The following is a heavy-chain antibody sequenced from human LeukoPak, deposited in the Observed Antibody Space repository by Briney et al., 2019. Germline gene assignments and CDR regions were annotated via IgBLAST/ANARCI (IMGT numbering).Heavy chain of an antibody. CDR2: IIPIFGTA. V-gene: IGHV1-69*05. D-gene: IGHD5-18*01. CDR1: GGTFSSYA. CDR3: AIINVDTAMVPYYYMDV. Sequence: WVKVSCKASGGTFSSYAISWVRQAPGQGGELMGGIIPIFGTANYAQKFQGRVTITTDESTSTAYMELSSLRSEAPAVHYCAIINVDTAMVPYYYMDVGGKGTTLTVPS. J-gene: IGHJ6*03.